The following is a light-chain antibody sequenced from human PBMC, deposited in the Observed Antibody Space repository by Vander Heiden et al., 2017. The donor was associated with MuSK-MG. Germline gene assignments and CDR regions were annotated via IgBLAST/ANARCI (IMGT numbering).Light chain of an antibody. Sequence: DIQMTQSPSSLSASVGDRVTITCQASQDIGNYLTWYQQKPGKAPKLLIYDAFYLETGVPSRFRGNGSGTDFTFTISSLQPEDIATYYCQQDHNIPPTLGGGTKVEI. J-gene: IGKJ4*01. CDR1: QDIGNY. V-gene: IGKV1-33*01. CDR3: QQDHNIPPT. CDR2: DAF.